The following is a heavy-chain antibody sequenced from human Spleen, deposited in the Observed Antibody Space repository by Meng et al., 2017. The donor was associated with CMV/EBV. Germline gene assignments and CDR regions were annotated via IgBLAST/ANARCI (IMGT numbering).Heavy chain of an antibody. D-gene: IGHD1-1*01. CDR3: AKPPGGETGSPYYYYGMDV. Sequence: GGSLRLSCAASGFTFNSYAMSWVRQAPGKGLEWVSAISGSGGSTYYADSVKGRFTISRDNSKNTLYLQMNSLRAEDTAVYYCAKPPGGETGSPYYYYGMDVWGQGTTVTVSS. V-gene: IGHV3-23*01. CDR2: ISGSGGST. J-gene: IGHJ6*02. CDR1: GFTFNSYA.